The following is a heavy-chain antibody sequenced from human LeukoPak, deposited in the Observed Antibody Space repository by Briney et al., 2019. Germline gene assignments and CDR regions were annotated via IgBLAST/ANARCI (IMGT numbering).Heavy chain of an antibody. J-gene: IGHJ4*02. CDR2: ISDSGGST. Sequence: QAGGSLRLSCAASGFTFSAYGMTWVRQAPGKGLEWVSGISDSGGSTYYADSVKGRFTISRDNAKNTLYLEMNSLRDEDTAVYYCAKDPHTWWIDYWGQGTLVTVSS. V-gene: IGHV3-23*01. CDR1: GFTFSAYG. CDR3: AKDPHTWWIDY. D-gene: IGHD2-15*01.